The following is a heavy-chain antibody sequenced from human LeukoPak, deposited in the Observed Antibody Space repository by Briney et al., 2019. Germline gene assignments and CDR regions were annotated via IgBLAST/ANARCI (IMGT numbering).Heavy chain of an antibody. CDR2: FDPEDGET. V-gene: IGHV1-24*01. Sequence: GASVKVSCKVSGYTLTELSMHWVRQAPGKGLEWMGGFDPEDGETIYAQKFQGRVTMTEDTSTDTAYMELSSLRSEDTAVYYCATAYCSSTSCYLYAFDIWGQGTMVTVSS. D-gene: IGHD2-2*01. CDR3: ATAYCSSTSCYLYAFDI. CDR1: GYTLTELS. J-gene: IGHJ3*02.